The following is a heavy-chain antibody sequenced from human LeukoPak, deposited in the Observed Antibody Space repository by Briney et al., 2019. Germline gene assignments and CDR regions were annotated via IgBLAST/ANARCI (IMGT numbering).Heavy chain of an antibody. CDR1: GFTVSSNY. Sequence: GGSLRLSCAASGFTVSSNYMSWVRQAPGKGLEWVSVIYSGGSTYYADSVEGRFTISRDNSKNTLYLQMNSLRAEDTAVYYCARDRAVSYDSSGYYRAFDIWGQGTMVTVSS. CDR3: ARDRAVSYDSSGYYRAFDI. D-gene: IGHD3-22*01. V-gene: IGHV3-53*01. J-gene: IGHJ3*02. CDR2: IYSGGST.